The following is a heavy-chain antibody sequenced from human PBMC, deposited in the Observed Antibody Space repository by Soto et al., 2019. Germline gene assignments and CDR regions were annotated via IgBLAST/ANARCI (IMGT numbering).Heavy chain of an antibody. D-gene: IGHD3-10*01. CDR3: VRERGLSSFYGMDV. CDR2: ITSSSSHI. V-gene: IGHV3-21*01. Sequence: PGGSLRLSCEASGFTLTTYSMNWVRQASGKGLEWVSSITSSSSHIHYADSVKGRFTISRDNARNSLYLQMNSLRAEDTAVYYCVRERGLSSFYGMDVWGQGTTVTVS. CDR1: GFTLTTYS. J-gene: IGHJ6*02.